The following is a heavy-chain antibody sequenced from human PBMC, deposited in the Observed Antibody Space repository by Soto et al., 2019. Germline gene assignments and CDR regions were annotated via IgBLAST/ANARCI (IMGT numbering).Heavy chain of an antibody. D-gene: IGHD3-22*01. Sequence: ETLSLTCAVYCGSFSGYYWSWIRQPPGKGLEWIGEINHSGSTNYNPSLKSRVTISVDTSKNQFSLKLSSVTAADTAVYYCARGRYYYDSSGWATFDIWGQGTMVTVSS. CDR1: CGSFSGYY. CDR2: INHSGST. V-gene: IGHV4-34*01. CDR3: ARGRYYYDSSGWATFDI. J-gene: IGHJ3*02.